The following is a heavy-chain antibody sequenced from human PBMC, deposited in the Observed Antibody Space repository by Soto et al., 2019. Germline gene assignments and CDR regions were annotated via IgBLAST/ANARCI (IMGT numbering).Heavy chain of an antibody. CDR3: ARAGYDILTGYPSHGMDV. CDR2: IYYSGST. V-gene: IGHV4-59*01. CDR1: RGSISSNH. D-gene: IGHD3-9*01. J-gene: IGHJ6*02. Sequence: SETLSHTCTVSRGSISSNHSCWIRHPPGKGLEWIGYIYYSGSTNYNPSLTSRVTISVDTSKNQFSLKLSSVTAAETAVYYCARAGYDILTGYPSHGMDVWGQGTTVT.